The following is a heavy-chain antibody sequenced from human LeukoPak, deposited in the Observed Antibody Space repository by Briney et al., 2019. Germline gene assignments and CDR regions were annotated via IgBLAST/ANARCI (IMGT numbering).Heavy chain of an antibody. CDR2: IYYSGST. J-gene: IGHJ5*02. V-gene: IGHV4-39*01. CDR3: ARIQQQLVIDP. CDR1: GGSISSSSYY. Sequence: PSETLSLTCTVSGGSISSSSYYWGWIRQPPGKGLEWIGSIYYSGSTYYNPSLKSRVTISVDTSKNQFSLKLSSVTAADTAVYYCARIQQQLVIDPWGQGTLVTVSS. D-gene: IGHD6-13*01.